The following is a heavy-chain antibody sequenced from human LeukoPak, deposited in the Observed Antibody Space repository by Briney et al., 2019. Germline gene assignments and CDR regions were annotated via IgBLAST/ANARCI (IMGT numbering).Heavy chain of an antibody. Sequence: SETLSLTCTVSGGSISSNYWSWIRQPPGKGLEWIGCIYYSGSTNYNPSLKSRVTISVDTAKNQVSLNLTSVTAADTAVYYCARQSADFWTDYAKNWFDPWGQGTLVTVSS. J-gene: IGHJ5*02. V-gene: IGHV4-59*01. CDR3: ARQSADFWTDYAKNWFDP. D-gene: IGHD3/OR15-3a*01. CDR1: GGSISSNY. CDR2: IYYSGST.